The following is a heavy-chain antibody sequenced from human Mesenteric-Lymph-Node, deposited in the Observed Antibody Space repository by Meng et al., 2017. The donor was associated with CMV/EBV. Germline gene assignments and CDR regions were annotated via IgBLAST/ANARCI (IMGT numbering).Heavy chain of an antibody. CDR1: GGSTSSTNYY. J-gene: IGHJ1*01. D-gene: IGHD2-21*01. CDR2: IYYSGSTY. Sequence: SETLSLTCTVSGGSTSSTNYYWGWIRQPPGKGLEWIGSIYYSGSTYYYNPSLKSRVTISVDTSKKQFSLRLSSVTAADTAVYYCAREARYCGGDCYWRYFQHWGQGTLVTVSS. CDR3: AREARYCGGDCYWRYFQH. V-gene: IGHV4-39*07.